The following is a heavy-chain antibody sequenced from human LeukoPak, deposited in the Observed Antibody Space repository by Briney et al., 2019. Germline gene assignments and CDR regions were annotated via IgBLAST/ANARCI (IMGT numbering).Heavy chain of an antibody. Sequence: SETLSLTCTLAGGSITSYYCSWIRQPVGNGLEWIGYIFFSGSPNYNPSLKSRVKISVDTYKNQLSLQMTSVPAADTAVYYCARHEVDCSRGSCYTNRFDPWGQGTLVTVSS. V-gene: IGHV4-59*08. J-gene: IGHJ5*02. CDR3: ARHEVDCSRGSCYTNRFDP. CDR2: IFFSGSP. D-gene: IGHD2-15*01. CDR1: GGSITSYY.